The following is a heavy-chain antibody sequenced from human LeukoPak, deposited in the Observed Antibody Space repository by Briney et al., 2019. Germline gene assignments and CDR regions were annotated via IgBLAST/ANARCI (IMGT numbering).Heavy chain of an antibody. V-gene: IGHV3-7*01. CDR1: GFTFSSYW. Sequence: GGSLRLSCAASGFTFSSYWMSWVRQAPGKGLEWVANIKQDGSEKYYVDSVKGRFTISRDNAKNSLYLQMNSLRAEDTAVYYCARDRVVRGGYYYYYGMDVWGQGTTVTVSS. CDR2: IKQDGSEK. J-gene: IGHJ6*02. CDR3: ARDRVVRGGYYYYYGMDV. D-gene: IGHD3-10*01.